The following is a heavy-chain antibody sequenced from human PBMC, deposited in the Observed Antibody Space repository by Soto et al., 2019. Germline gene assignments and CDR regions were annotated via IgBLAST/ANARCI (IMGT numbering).Heavy chain of an antibody. CDR2: IRTEPYSYAA. V-gene: IGHV3-73*01. J-gene: IGHJ4*02. Sequence: PGGSTKLSCAASGLTFSSSAMQWVRQATGKGLEWVGRIRTEPYSYAAAYAASVKGRFTIFRDDSKNTAYLQMNSLKTEDTAVYYCTRLVGQKSGYSDYWGQGTLVTVSS. D-gene: IGHD1-26*01. CDR3: TRLVGQKSGYSDY. CDR1: GLTFSSSA.